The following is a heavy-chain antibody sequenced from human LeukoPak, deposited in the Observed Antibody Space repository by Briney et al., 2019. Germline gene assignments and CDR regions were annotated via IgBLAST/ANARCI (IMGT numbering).Heavy chain of an antibody. Sequence: SETLSLTCTVSGGSISSYYWSWIRQPPGKGLEWIGYIYYSGSTNYNPSLKSRVTISVDTSKNQFSLKLSSVTAADTAVYYCARSGYDWTRYFDYWGQGTLVTVSS. CDR3: ARSGYDWTRYFDY. CDR1: GGSISSYY. CDR2: IYYSGST. J-gene: IGHJ4*02. D-gene: IGHD5-12*01. V-gene: IGHV4-59*01.